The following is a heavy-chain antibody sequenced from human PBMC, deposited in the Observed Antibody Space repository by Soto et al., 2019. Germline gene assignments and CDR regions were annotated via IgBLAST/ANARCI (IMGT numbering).Heavy chain of an antibody. CDR1: GGSIDRSNYY. V-gene: IGHV4-39*01. CDR2: TYYNGNA. J-gene: IGHJ4*02. D-gene: IGHD3-16*01. Sequence: SETLSLTCNVSGGSIDRSNYYWDWLRQPPGKGLEWIGTTYYNGNAYYNPSLKSRVSMSVDTSKNQFSLKLVSVTAADTAVYYCARHFVAVVMKGWGYWGQGTLLTVS. CDR3: ARHFVAVVMKGWGY.